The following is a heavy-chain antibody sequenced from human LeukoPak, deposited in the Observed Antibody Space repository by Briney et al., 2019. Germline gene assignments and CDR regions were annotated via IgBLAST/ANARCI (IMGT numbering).Heavy chain of an antibody. CDR2: ISWNSGSI. CDR3: AKGEYGDYLNWFDP. Sequence: GGSLRLFCAASGFTFDDYAMHWGRHAPGKGLEWVSGISWNSGSIGYADSVKGRFTISRDNAKNSLYLQMNSLRAEDTALYYCAKGEYGDYLNWFDPWGQGTLVTVSS. J-gene: IGHJ5*02. V-gene: IGHV3-9*01. CDR1: GFTFDDYA. D-gene: IGHD4-17*01.